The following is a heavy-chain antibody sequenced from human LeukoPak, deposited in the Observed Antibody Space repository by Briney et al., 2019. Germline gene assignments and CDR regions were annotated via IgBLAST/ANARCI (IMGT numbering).Heavy chain of an antibody. CDR1: GYTFTDYY. J-gene: IGHJ6*02. Sequence: GASVKVSCKASGYTFTDYYMHWVRQAPGQGLEWMGWINPISGGTNYAQKFQGRVTMTRDTSTSTVYMELSSLRSEDTAVYYCARLGRDIVVVPVVHGRHNYYYYGMDVWGQGTTVTVSS. V-gene: IGHV1-2*02. CDR3: ARLGRDIVVVPVVHGRHNYYYYGMDV. D-gene: IGHD2-2*01. CDR2: INPISGGT.